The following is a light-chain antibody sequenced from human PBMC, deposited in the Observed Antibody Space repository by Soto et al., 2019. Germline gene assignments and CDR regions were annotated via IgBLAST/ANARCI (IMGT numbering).Light chain of an antibody. CDR1: QSVSSSY. CDR2: GAS. CDR3: QQYGSSRGYT. J-gene: IGKJ2*01. Sequence: EIVLTQSPGTLSLSPGERATLSCRASQSVSSSYLAWYQQKPGQAPRLLIYGASSRASGIPARFSGSGSGADFTLTISSVEPEDFAVYYCQQYGSSRGYTFGQGTKLEIK. V-gene: IGKV3-20*01.